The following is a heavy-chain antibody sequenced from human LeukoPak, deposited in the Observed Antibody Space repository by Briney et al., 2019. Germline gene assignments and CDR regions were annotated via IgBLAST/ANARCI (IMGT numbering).Heavy chain of an antibody. D-gene: IGHD6-19*01. CDR1: GGSISSGGYY. CDR2: IYYNGST. Sequence: SETLSLTCTVSGGSISSGGYYWSWIRQHPGKGLEWIGYIYYNGSTYYNPSLKSRVNISVDTSKNQFSLKLSSVTAADTAVYYCARVIVGAVAGDSYYFDYWGQGTLVTVSS. V-gene: IGHV4-31*03. CDR3: ARVIVGAVAGDSYYFDY. J-gene: IGHJ4*02.